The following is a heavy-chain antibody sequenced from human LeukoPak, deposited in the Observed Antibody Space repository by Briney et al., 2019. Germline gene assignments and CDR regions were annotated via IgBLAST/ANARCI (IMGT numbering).Heavy chain of an antibody. CDR2: ISSSSSYI. Sequence: GGSLRLSCAASGFTFSSYSMNWVRQAPGKGLEWVSSISSSSSYIYYADSVKGRFTISRDNAKNSLYLQMNGLRAEDTAVYYCARDPGELATDDAFDIWGQGTMVTVSS. J-gene: IGHJ3*02. V-gene: IGHV3-21*01. CDR3: ARDPGELATDDAFDI. CDR1: GFTFSSYS. D-gene: IGHD1-26*01.